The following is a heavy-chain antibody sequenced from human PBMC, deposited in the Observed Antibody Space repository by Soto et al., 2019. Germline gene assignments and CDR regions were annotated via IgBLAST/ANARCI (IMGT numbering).Heavy chain of an antibody. V-gene: IGHV4-59*01. D-gene: IGHD3-22*01. J-gene: IGHJ2*01. CDR1: GDSIGSYY. CDR2: IYYSGST. Sequence: SETLPLTCTVSGDSIGSYYWSWIRQPPGKGLEWIGYIYYSGSTNYNPSLKSRVTISVDTSKNQFSLKLSSVTAADTAVYYCARDRGSSGYYYDWYFDLWGRGTLVTVS. CDR3: ARDRGSSGYYYDWYFDL.